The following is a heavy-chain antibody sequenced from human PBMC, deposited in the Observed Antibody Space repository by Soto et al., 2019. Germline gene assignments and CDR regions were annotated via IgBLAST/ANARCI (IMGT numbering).Heavy chain of an antibody. V-gene: IGHV3-7*04. Sequence: GGSLRLSCAASGFTFSSYWMSWVRQAPGKGLKWVANIKQDGSEKYYVDTVKGRFTISRDNAKKSLYLKMNSLRAEDTAVYYCARGLRYSPDYYDMDVWGKGTTVTVAS. CDR2: IKQDGSEK. CDR3: ARGLRYSPDYYDMDV. J-gene: IGHJ6*03. D-gene: IGHD3-9*01. CDR1: GFTFSSYW.